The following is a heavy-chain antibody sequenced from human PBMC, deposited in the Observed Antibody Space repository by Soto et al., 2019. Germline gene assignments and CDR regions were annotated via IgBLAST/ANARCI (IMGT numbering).Heavy chain of an antibody. CDR2: IVVGSGNT. CDR3: ATDKGDSYGYGNY. J-gene: IGHJ4*02. D-gene: IGHD5-18*01. V-gene: IGHV1-58*01. CDR1: GFTFTNSA. Sequence: SVKVSCKASGFTFTNSAVQWVRQTRGQRLEWIGWIVVGSGNTNYAQKFQERVTITRDMSTTTAYMELSSLRSEDTAVCYCATDKGDSYGYGNYWGQGTLVTVSS.